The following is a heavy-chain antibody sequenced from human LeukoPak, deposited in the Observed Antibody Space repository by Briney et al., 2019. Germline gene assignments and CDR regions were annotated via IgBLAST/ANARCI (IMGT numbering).Heavy chain of an antibody. CDR2: VSYDGSNK. J-gene: IGHJ4*02. V-gene: IGHV3-30-3*01. CDR1: GFTFSNNA. Sequence: GGSLRLSCAASGFTFSNNAMHWVRQAPGMGLEWVAVVSYDGSNKYFADSVKGRFTISRDNSKNTLSLQMNSLRADDTAVYYCAKDRNYYDFWSFDWGQGTLVTVSS. CDR3: AKDRNYYDFWSFD. D-gene: IGHD3-3*01.